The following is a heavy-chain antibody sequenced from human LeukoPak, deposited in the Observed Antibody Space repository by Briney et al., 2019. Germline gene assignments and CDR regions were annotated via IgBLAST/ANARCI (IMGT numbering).Heavy chain of an antibody. Sequence: GGSLRLSCAASGFTFSSYAMSWVRQAPGRGLEWVSGISGSGGSTYYADSVKGRFTISRDNSKNTLYLQMNSLRAEGTAVYYCAKPRSDDYYSAFDYWGQGTLVTVSS. J-gene: IGHJ4*02. D-gene: IGHD3-22*01. CDR3: AKPRSDDYYSAFDY. CDR1: GFTFSSYA. CDR2: ISGSGGST. V-gene: IGHV3-23*01.